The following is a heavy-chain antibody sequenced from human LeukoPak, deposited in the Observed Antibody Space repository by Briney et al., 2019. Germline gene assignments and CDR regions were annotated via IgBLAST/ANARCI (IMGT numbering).Heavy chain of an antibody. D-gene: IGHD3-16*01. CDR3: ARDHNWALDY. CDR1: GFTFDDYG. J-gene: IGHJ4*02. Sequence: GGSLRLSCAASGFTFDDYGMTWVRQGPGKGLEWVSGINWSGDSTEYSDSVKGRFTISRDNAKNSLDLQMNSLRDEDTAVYYCARDHNWALDYWGQGTLVTVSS. V-gene: IGHV3-20*04. CDR2: INWSGDST.